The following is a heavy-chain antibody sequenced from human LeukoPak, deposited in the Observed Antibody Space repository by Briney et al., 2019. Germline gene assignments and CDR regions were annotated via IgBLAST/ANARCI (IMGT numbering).Heavy chain of an antibody. J-gene: IGHJ1*01. CDR1: GYTFTAYY. V-gene: IGHV1-2*02. CDR2: ISPNSGGT. CDR3: ARGPPTAQYFQH. D-gene: IGHD1-1*01. Sequence: ASVKVSCKASGYTFTAYYIHWVRQAPGQGLEWMGWISPNSGGTNYAQKFQGRVTMTRDTSISTAYMELSSLRSEDTAVYYCARGPPTAQYFQHWGQGTLVTVSS.